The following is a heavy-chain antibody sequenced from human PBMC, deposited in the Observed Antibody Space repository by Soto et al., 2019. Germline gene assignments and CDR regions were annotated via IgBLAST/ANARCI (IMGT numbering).Heavy chain of an antibody. CDR3: ARGGLDGREDYYMDV. Sequence: SETLSLTCAVYGGSFSGYYWSWIRQPPGKGLEWIGEINHSGSTNYNPSLKSRVTISVDTSKNQFSLKLSSVTAADTAVYYCARGGLDGREDYYMDVWGKGTTVTVSS. CDR1: GGSFSGYY. CDR2: INHSGST. V-gene: IGHV4-34*01. J-gene: IGHJ6*03. D-gene: IGHD3-16*01.